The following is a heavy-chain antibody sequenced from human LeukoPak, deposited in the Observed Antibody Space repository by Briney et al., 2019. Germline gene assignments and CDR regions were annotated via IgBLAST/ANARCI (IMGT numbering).Heavy chain of an antibody. J-gene: IGHJ4*02. D-gene: IGHD3-22*01. V-gene: IGHV1-18*01. CDR3: ARDRLFPYYYDSSGYYFDY. CDR2: ISAYNGNT. CDR1: GYTFTSYG. Sequence: ASLKVSCKASGYTFTSYGISWVRQAPGQGLEWMGWISAYNGNTNYAQKLQGRVTMTTDTSTSTAYMELRSLRSDDTAVYYCARDRLFPYYYDSSGYYFDYWGQGTLVTVSS.